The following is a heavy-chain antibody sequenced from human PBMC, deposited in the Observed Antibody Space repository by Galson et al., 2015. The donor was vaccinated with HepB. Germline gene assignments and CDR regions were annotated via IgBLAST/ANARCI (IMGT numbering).Heavy chain of an antibody. CDR3: ARRAVSSGSYFGYGMDV. Sequence: QSGAEVTKPGESLKISCKGSGYSFTSYWIGWVRQMPGKGLEWMGIIYPGDSDARYSPSFQGQVTISADKSISTAYLQWSSLKASDTAMYYCARRAVSSGSYFGYGMDVWGQGTTVTVSS. J-gene: IGHJ6*02. V-gene: IGHV5-51*01. CDR2: IYPGDSDA. D-gene: IGHD3-10*01. CDR1: GYSFTSYW.